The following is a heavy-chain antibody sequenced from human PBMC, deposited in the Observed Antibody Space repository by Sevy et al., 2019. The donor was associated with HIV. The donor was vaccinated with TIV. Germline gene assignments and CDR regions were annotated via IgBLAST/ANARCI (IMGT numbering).Heavy chain of an antibody. Sequence: GESLKISCAASGFTFSSYAMSWVRQAPGKGLELVSAITGSGSNTYYADSVKGRFTISRDNSKNMLYLQMNTLRAEDTAVYYCAKGGYCSNGACYTDFDYWGQGTLVTVSS. D-gene: IGHD2-8*01. J-gene: IGHJ4*02. CDR1: GFTFSSYA. CDR2: ITGSGSNT. CDR3: AKGGYCSNGACYTDFDY. V-gene: IGHV3-23*01.